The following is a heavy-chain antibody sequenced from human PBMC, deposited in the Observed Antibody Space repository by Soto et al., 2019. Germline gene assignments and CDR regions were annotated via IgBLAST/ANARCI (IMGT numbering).Heavy chain of an antibody. CDR1: GGSISSGGYY. Sequence: QVQLQESGPGLVKPSQTLSLTCTVSGGSISSGGYYWSWIRQHPGKGLEWIGYIYYSGSTYYNPSLKGRGTRPVDTSKNQCSLKLSSVTAADTAGYYCARVPVYSSSWGWFDPWGQGSLVTVSS. CDR3: ARVPVYSSSWGWFDP. CDR2: IYYSGST. D-gene: IGHD6-13*01. J-gene: IGHJ5*02. V-gene: IGHV4-31*03.